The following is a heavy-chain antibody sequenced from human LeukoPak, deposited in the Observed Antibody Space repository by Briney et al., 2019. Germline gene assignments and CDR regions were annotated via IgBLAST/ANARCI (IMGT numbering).Heavy chain of an antibody. D-gene: IGHD3-22*01. V-gene: IGHV1-2*02. CDR2: INPNSGGR. CDR3: ASPLSYYDSSGYDY. J-gene: IGHJ4*02. CDR1: GYTLTDYY. Sequence: ASVKVSWKASGYTLTDYYKHWVRPAPGQGLEWMGWINPNSGGRNYAQKFQGRVTMTRDTSISTAYMELSRLRSGDTAVYYCASPLSYYDSSGYDYWGQGTLVTVSS.